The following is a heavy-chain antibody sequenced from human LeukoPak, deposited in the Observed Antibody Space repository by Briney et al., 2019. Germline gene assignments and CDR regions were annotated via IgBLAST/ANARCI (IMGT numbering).Heavy chain of an antibody. CDR2: IYYSGST. CDR3: ATPRYCSSTSCDAFDI. D-gene: IGHD2-2*01. J-gene: IGHJ3*02. V-gene: IGHV4-59*12. Sequence: PSETLSLTCTVSGGSISSYYWSWIRQPPGKGLEWIGYIYYSGSTNYNPSLKSRVTISVDTSKNQFSLKLSSVTAADTAVYYCATPRYCSSTSCDAFDIWGQGTMVTVSS. CDR1: GGSISSYY.